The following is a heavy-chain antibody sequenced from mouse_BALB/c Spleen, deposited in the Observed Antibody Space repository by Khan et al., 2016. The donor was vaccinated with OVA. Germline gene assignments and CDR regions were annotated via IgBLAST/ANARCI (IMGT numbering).Heavy chain of an antibody. V-gene: IGHV1-7*01. CDR1: GYTFTSYW. Sequence: QVQLQQPGAELAKPGASVKMSCKASGYTFTSYWMHWIKQRPGQGLEWIGYINPSTGYTEYNQHFKDKASLTADKSSSTAYIQLSSLTSEDSAVYYCARTAVYAMDYWGQGTSVTVSS. CDR3: ARTAVYAMDY. J-gene: IGHJ4*01. D-gene: IGHD1-2*01. CDR2: INPSTGYT.